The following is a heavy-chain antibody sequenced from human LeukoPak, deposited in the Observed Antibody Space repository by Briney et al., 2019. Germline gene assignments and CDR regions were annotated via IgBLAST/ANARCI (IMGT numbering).Heavy chain of an antibody. CDR1: GFTVSNTY. CDR3: ARDMVAAAAAPYYFDY. CDR2: IYSGGST. Sequence: GGSLRLSCAASGFTVSNTYVTWVRQAPGKGLEWVSVIYSGGSTFHADSVKGRFTISRDNSKNTLYLQMNSLRGEDTAVYYCARDMVAAAAAPYYFDYWGQGTLVTVSS. V-gene: IGHV3-53*01. D-gene: IGHD6-13*01. J-gene: IGHJ4*02.